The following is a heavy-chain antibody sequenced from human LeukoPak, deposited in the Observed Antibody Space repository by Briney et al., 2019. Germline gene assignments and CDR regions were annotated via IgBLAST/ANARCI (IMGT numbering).Heavy chain of an antibody. V-gene: IGHV4-39*01. Sequence: SETLSLTCTVSGGSISSSSYYWGWIRQPPGKGLEWIGSIYYSGSTYYNPSLKSRVTISVDTSKNQFSLKLSSVTAADTAVYYFARHQITMIVQVWGQGTMVTVSS. CDR1: GGSISSSSYY. CDR2: IYYSGST. D-gene: IGHD3-22*01. J-gene: IGHJ3*01. CDR3: ARHQITMIVQV.